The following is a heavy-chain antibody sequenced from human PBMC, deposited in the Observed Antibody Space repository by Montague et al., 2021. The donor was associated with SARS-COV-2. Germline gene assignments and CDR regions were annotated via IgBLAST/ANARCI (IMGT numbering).Heavy chain of an antibody. CDR2: IYASGST. CDR3: VRDGGNWYYFDY. CDR1: GVSITSYY. J-gene: IGHJ4*02. D-gene: IGHD3-16*01. V-gene: IGHV4-4*07. Sequence: SETLSLPFRLSGVSITSYYWSWVRQPAGKGLEWIGHIYASGSTSYSPSLKSRVRLSIDNPKNQFSLKLESLTAADTAVYYCVRDGGNWYYFDYWGQGALVTVSS.